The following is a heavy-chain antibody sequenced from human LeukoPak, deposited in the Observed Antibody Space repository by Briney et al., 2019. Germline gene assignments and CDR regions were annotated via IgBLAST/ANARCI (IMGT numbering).Heavy chain of an antibody. V-gene: IGHV1-69*13. Sequence: SVKVSCKASGYTFTSYYMHWVRHAPGQGLEWMGGIIPIFGTANYAQKFQGRVTITADESTSTAYMELSSLRSEDTAVYYCARDGRFGELWAGYFDYWGQGTLVAVSS. CDR2: IIPIFGTA. J-gene: IGHJ4*02. CDR1: GYTFTSYY. CDR3: ARDGRFGELWAGYFDY. D-gene: IGHD3-16*01.